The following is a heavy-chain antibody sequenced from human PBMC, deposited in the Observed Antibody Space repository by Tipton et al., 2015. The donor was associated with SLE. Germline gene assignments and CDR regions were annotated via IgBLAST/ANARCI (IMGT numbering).Heavy chain of an antibody. CDR3: ARDTLGEDGIDF. Sequence: TLSLTCHVSGYSISSGHYWGWIRQTPEKGLEWLGSISHGGYTFDNLSLKSRVAMTIDTSRNQFSLTLRSVTAADTGVYFCARDTLGEDGIDFWGQGALVTVSS. CDR1: GYSISSGHY. CDR2: ISHGGYT. V-gene: IGHV4-38-2*02. J-gene: IGHJ4*02. D-gene: IGHD3-16*01.